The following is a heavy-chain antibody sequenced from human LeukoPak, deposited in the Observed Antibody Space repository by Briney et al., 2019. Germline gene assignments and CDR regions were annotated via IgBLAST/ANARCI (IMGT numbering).Heavy chain of an antibody. Sequence: SVKVSCKTSGGTFNSYAISWVRQAPGQGLEWMGGITAIFRTANYAQKFQGRVTITADEFMSTVYMELSSLRSEDTAVYYCATKFQRWLGFDYWGQGTLVTVSS. D-gene: IGHD6-19*01. J-gene: IGHJ4*02. CDR2: ITAIFRTA. CDR1: GGTFNSYA. V-gene: IGHV1-69*13. CDR3: ATKFQRWLGFDY.